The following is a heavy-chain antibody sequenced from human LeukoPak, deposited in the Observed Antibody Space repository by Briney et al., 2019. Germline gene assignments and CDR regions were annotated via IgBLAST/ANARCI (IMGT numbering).Heavy chain of an antibody. CDR3: AKDEVVPAAIWYFDY. J-gene: IGHJ4*02. V-gene: IGHV3-23*01. D-gene: IGHD2-2*02. CDR1: GFTFSSSA. CDR2: ISGSGGST. Sequence: PGGSLRLSCAASGFTFSSSAMSWVRQAPGKGLEWVSSISGSGGSTYYADSVKGRFTISRDNSKNTLYLQMNSLRAEDTAVYYCAKDEVVPAAIWYFDYWGQGTLVTVSS.